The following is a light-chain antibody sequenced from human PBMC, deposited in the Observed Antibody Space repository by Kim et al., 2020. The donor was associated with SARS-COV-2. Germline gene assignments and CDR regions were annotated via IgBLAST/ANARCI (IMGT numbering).Light chain of an antibody. Sequence: LGQTVRITCQGDSLRSYYASWYQQKPGQATVLVTYGKNNRPSGIPDRFSGSSSGNTASLTITGAQAEDEADYYCNSRDSSGNHHWVFGGGTKLTVL. CDR2: GKN. CDR1: SLRSYY. CDR3: NSRDSSGNHHWV. V-gene: IGLV3-19*01. J-gene: IGLJ3*02.